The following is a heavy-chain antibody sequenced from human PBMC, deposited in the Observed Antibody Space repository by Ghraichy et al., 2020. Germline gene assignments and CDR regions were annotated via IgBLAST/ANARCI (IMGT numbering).Heavy chain of an antibody. Sequence: SGPTLVKPTETLTLTCTVSGFSLSNARMGVSWIRQPPGKALEWLAHIFSNDEKSYSTSLKSRLTISKDTSKSQVVLTMTNMDPVDTATYYCARSSIGALLWFGELLYYFDYWGQGTLVTVSS. CDR2: IFSNDEK. D-gene: IGHD3-10*01. CDR1: GFSLSNARMG. CDR3: ARSSIGALLWFGELLYYFDY. V-gene: IGHV2-26*01. J-gene: IGHJ4*02.